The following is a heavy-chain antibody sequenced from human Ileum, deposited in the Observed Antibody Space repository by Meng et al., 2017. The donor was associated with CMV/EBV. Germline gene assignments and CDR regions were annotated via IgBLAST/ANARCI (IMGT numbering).Heavy chain of an antibody. Sequence: QLQLHQRGAGLLKPQGTLSLTCAVYGESFSGYYWDWIRQSPGKGLEWIGQINQSGSTNYNPSLKSRVTISVDTSKNQFSLKLSSVTAADAAMYYCARGRRYLFYWSQGTLVTVSS. V-gene: IGHV4-34*01. CDR1: GESFSGYY. CDR2: INQSGST. D-gene: IGHD3-9*01. CDR3: ARGRRYLFY. J-gene: IGHJ4*02.